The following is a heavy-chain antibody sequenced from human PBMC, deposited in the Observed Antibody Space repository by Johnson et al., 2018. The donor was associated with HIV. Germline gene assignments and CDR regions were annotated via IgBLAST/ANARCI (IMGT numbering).Heavy chain of an antibody. CDR3: ARGGGKGRGWSFDAFDI. Sequence: VQLVESGGGLVQPGGSLRLSCAASGFTFSSYDMHWVRQATGKGLEWVSAIGTAGDTYYPGSVKGRFTISRENAKNSLYLQMNSLRAGDTAVYYCARGGGKGRGWSFDAFDIWGQGTMVTVSS. V-gene: IGHV3-13*01. D-gene: IGHD6-19*01. J-gene: IGHJ3*02. CDR1: GFTFSSYD. CDR2: IGTAGDT.